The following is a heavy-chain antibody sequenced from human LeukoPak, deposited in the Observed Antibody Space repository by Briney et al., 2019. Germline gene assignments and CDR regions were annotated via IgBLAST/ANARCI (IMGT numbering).Heavy chain of an antibody. V-gene: IGHV1-8*01. CDR3: ARGRAVDYYYYYMDV. Sequence: ASVKVSCKASGYTFTSYDINWVRQATGQGLEWMGWMNPNSGNTGYAQKFQGRVTMTRNTSISTAYMELSSLRSEDTAVYYCARGRAVDYYYYYMDVWGKGTTVTISS. CDR1: GYTFTSYD. D-gene: IGHD1-26*01. CDR2: MNPNSGNT. J-gene: IGHJ6*03.